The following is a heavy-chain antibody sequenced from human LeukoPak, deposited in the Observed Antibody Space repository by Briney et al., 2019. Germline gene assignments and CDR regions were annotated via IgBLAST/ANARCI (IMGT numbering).Heavy chain of an antibody. CDR1: GGSFSGYY. CDR3: ARGPFRQQLVRFNYYYYMDV. Sequence: SETLSLTCAVYGGSFSGYYWSWIRQPPGKGLEWIGEINHSGSTNYNPSLKSRVTISVDTSKNQFSLKLSSVTAADTAVYYCARGPFRQQLVRFNYYYYMDVWGKGTTVTVSS. D-gene: IGHD6-13*01. V-gene: IGHV4-34*01. CDR2: INHSGST. J-gene: IGHJ6*03.